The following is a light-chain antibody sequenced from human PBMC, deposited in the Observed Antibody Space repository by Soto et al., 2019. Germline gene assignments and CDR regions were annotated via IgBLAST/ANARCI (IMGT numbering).Light chain of an antibody. CDR3: QQYAGSPRT. CDR2: DAS. V-gene: IGKV3-20*01. Sequence: EIVLTQSPGTLSLSPGERATLSCRASQSVSSSSLAWYQQKPGQAPRLLISDASNRAADIPDRFSGSGSGTDFTLTINRLEPEDFAVYYCQQYAGSPRTFGQGTKVDIK. CDR1: QSVSSSS. J-gene: IGKJ1*01.